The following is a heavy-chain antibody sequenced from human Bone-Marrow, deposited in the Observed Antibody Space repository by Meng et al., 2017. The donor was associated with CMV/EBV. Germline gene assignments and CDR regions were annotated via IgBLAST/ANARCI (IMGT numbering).Heavy chain of an antibody. CDR3: TRDGIPDY. D-gene: IGHD1-26*01. Sequence: GESLKISCAASGFTFSNAWMSWVRQAPGKGLEWVGRIKSKTDGGTTDYAAPVKGRFTISRDDSKSIAYLQMNSLKTEDTAVYYCTRDGIPDYWGQGTLVTVSS. V-gene: IGHV3-15*01. J-gene: IGHJ4*02. CDR2: IKSKTDGGTT. CDR1: GFTFSNAW.